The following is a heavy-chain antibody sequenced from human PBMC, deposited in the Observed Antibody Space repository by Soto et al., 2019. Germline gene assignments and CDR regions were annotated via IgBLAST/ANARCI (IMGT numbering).Heavy chain of an antibody. CDR3: ARRGYSGYLPPYYYGMDV. CDR2: IIPIFGTA. D-gene: IGHD5-12*01. Sequence: QVQLVQSGAEVKKPGSSVKVSCKASGGTFSSYAISWVRQAPGQGLEWMGGIIPIFGTANYAQKFRGRVTITADKSTSTAYMELSSLRSEDTAVYYCARRGYSGYLPPYYYGMDVWGQGTTVTVSS. V-gene: IGHV1-69*06. J-gene: IGHJ6*02. CDR1: GGTFSSYA.